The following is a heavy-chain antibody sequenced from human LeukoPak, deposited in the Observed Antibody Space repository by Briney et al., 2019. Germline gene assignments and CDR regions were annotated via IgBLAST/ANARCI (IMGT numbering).Heavy chain of an antibody. J-gene: IGHJ5*02. Sequence: GGSLRLSCAASGFTFDDYAMHWVRQAPGKGLEWVSGISWNSGSIGYADSVKGRFTISRDNSKNTLYLQMNSLRAEDTAVYYCAKVPRYGGYNWFDPWGQGTLVTVSS. D-gene: IGHD4-23*01. CDR3: AKVPRYGGYNWFDP. V-gene: IGHV3-9*01. CDR2: ISWNSGSI. CDR1: GFTFDDYA.